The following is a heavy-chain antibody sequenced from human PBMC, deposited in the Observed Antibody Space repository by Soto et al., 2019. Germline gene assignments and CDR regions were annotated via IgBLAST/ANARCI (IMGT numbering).Heavy chain of an antibody. D-gene: IGHD1-26*01. Sequence: QVQLQESGPGLVKPSQTLSLTCSVSGASTVSHYHWTWIRQPPGKGLEWMGYIFNSGTTFYNPSPTSPLSISMDTSGNHFSLELRSVTAADTAVYYCALALGPTTGLDYWGQGTLVTVSS. V-gene: IGHV4-30-4*08. CDR3: ALALGPTTGLDY. CDR2: IFNSGTT. CDR1: GASTVSHYH. J-gene: IGHJ4*02.